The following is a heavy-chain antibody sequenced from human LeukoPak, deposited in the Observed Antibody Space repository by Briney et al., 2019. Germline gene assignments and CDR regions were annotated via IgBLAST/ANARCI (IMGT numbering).Heavy chain of an antibody. J-gene: IGHJ4*02. CDR1: GFTFNTYS. Sequence: PGGSLRLSCAASGFTFNTYSMHWVRQAPGKGLEWISYISSDSSFIFYADSVQGRFTISRDNSKNTLYLQMNSLRAEDTAVYYCATYGDYVFHYFDYWGQGTLVTVSS. D-gene: IGHD4-17*01. CDR2: ISSDSSFI. V-gene: IGHV3-48*01. CDR3: ATYGDYVFHYFDY.